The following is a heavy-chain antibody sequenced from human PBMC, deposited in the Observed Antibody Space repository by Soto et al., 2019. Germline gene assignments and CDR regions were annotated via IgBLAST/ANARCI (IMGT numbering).Heavy chain of an antibody. CDR3: ARGGYCSSTSCYNYPSYYCYYYGMDV. J-gene: IGHJ6*02. CDR1: GGSISSGGYY. Sequence: LSLTCTVSGGSISSGGYYWSWIRQHPGKGLEWIGYIYYSGSTYYNPSLKGRVTISVDTSKNQFSLKLSSVTAADTAVYYCARGGYCSSTSCYNYPSYYCYYYGMDVWGQGTTVTVSS. CDR2: IYYSGST. D-gene: IGHD2-2*02. V-gene: IGHV4-31*03.